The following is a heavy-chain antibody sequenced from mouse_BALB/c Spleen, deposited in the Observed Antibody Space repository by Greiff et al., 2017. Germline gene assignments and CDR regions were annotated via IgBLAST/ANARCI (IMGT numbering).Heavy chain of an antibody. Sequence: EVKLQESGPGLVKPSQSLSLTCSVTGYSITSGYYWNWIRQFPGNKLEWMGYISYDGSNNYNPSLKNRISITRDTSKNQFFLKLNSVTTEDTATYYCAIYYGNYVDYWGQGTTLTVSS. CDR2: ISYDGSN. J-gene: IGHJ2*01. D-gene: IGHD2-1*01. CDR3: AIYYGNYVDY. V-gene: IGHV3-6*02. CDR1: GYSITSGYY.